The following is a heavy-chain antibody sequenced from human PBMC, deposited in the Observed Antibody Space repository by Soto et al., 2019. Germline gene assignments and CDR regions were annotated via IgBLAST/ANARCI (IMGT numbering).Heavy chain of an antibody. Sequence: QVQVVESGGGVVQPGRSLRLSCATSVFAFSNFGMHWVRQVPGKGLEWVAVIWHNGKNKDYADYAKGRFTISRDNSKNILYLEMNSLRVEDTAIYYCARDPGQDEAMDYWGQGTLVTVSS. CDR1: VFAFSNFG. V-gene: IGHV3-33*04. J-gene: IGHJ4*02. CDR2: IWHNGKNK. CDR3: ARDPGQDEAMDY.